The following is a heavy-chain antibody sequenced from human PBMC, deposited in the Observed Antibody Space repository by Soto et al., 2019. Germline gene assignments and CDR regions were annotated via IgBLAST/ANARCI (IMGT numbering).Heavy chain of an antibody. Sequence: SETLSLTCTVSGGSISSSSYYWGWIRQPPGKGLEWIGSIYYSGSTYYNPSLKSRVTISVDTSKNQFSLKLSSVTAADTAVYYCARHVKRISSSSSCFDYWGQGALVTVSS. CDR2: IYYSGST. V-gene: IGHV4-39*01. CDR1: GGSISSSSYY. D-gene: IGHD6-6*01. CDR3: ARHVKRISSSSSCFDY. J-gene: IGHJ4*02.